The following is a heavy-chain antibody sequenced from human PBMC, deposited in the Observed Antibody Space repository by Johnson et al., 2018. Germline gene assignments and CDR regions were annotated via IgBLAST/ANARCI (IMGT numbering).Heavy chain of an antibody. CDR3: ADSVYDSIGYYFDDAFDI. V-gene: IGHV3-9*01. CDR2: ISWNSGSI. CDR1: GFTFDDYA. Sequence: VQLVESGGGLVQPGRSXRLSCAASGFTFDDYAMHWVRQAPGKGLAWVSGISWNSGSIGYADSVKGRFTISSDNAKNSLYLQMNRLRAGDKALYYFADSVYDSIGYYFDDAFDIWGQGTIVTVSS. D-gene: IGHD3-22*01. J-gene: IGHJ3*02.